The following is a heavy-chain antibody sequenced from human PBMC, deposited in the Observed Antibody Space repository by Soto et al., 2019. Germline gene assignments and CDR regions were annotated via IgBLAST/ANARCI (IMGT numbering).Heavy chain of an antibody. CDR1: GYTFTSYG. D-gene: IGHD2-15*01. V-gene: IGHV1-18*01. Sequence: ASVQVSCKASGYTFTSYGISWVRQAPGQGLEWMGWISAYNGNTNYAQKLQGRVTMTTDTFTSTAYMELRSLRSDDTAVYYCARVVVVAATNWFDPWGQGTLVTVSS. J-gene: IGHJ5*02. CDR2: ISAYNGNT. CDR3: ARVVVVAATNWFDP.